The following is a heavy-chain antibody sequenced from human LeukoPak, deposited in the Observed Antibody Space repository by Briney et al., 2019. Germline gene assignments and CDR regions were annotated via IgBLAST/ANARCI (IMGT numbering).Heavy chain of an antibody. V-gene: IGHV3-7*01. CDR2: INSDGSGK. CDR3: ARPNYGGTFDY. J-gene: IGHJ4*02. D-gene: IGHD2-21*01. CDR1: GFTVSSNY. Sequence: GGSLRLSCAASGFTVSSNYMNWVRQAPGKGLEWVANINSDGSGKYYVDSVKGRFTISRDNAKNSLYLQMNSLRVEDTSVYYCARPNYGGTFDYWGQGTLVTVSS.